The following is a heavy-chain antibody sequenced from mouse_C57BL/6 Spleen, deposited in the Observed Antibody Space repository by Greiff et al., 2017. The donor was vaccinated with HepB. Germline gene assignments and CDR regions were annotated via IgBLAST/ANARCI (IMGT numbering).Heavy chain of an antibody. Sequence: VQLQQSGAELVRPGASVKLSCTASGFNIKDYYMHWVKQRPEQGLEWIGRIDPEDGDTEYAPKFQGKATMTADTSSNTAYLQLSSLTSEDTAVYYCTMGAYYSNPYAMDYWGQGTSVTVSS. CDR3: TMGAYYSNPYAMDY. J-gene: IGHJ4*01. D-gene: IGHD2-5*01. CDR1: GFNIKDYY. V-gene: IGHV14-1*01. CDR2: IDPEDGDT.